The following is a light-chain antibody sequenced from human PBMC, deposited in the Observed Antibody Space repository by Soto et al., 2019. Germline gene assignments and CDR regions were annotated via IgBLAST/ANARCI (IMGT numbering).Light chain of an antibody. V-gene: IGLV2-14*01. CDR2: DVS. Sequence: ALTQPASVSGSPGQSITISCTGTSSDVGGYNYVSWYQQHPGKAPKLMIYDVSNRPSGVSNRFSGSKSGNTASLTISGLQAEDEADYYCSSYTSSSTLWVFGGGTQLTVL. CDR1: SSDVGGYNY. CDR3: SSYTSSSTLWV. J-gene: IGLJ3*02.